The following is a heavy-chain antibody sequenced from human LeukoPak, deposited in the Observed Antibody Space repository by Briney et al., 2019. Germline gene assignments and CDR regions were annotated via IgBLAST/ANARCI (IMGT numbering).Heavy chain of an antibody. CDR2: ISSSSDYI. D-gene: IGHD5-18*01. V-gene: IGHV3-21*01. J-gene: IGHJ6*03. CDR1: GFTFITYS. Sequence: GGSLRLSCAASGFTFITYSMNWVRQAPGKGLEWVSSISSSSDYIYYADSVKGRFTISRDNSKNTLYLQMNSLRAEDTAVYYCAKDGVFIQPPPPNYYYYYMDVWGKGTTVTISS. CDR3: AKDGVFIQPPPPNYYYYYMDV.